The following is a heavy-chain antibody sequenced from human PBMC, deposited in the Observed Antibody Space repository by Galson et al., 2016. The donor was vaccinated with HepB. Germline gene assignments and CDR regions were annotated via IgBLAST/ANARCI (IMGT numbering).Heavy chain of an antibody. Sequence: TLSLTCTVSNGSISDGDYYWSWIRQPPGKGLGWIGYIYYTGTNYYSPSLKSRLTISIDTSKNQFSLRLTSVTPADTAVYYCGRDLADLDILTVESWGQGTLVTVSS. CDR2: IYYTGTN. CDR1: NGSISDGDYY. V-gene: IGHV4-30-4*01. CDR3: GRDLADLDILTVES. D-gene: IGHD3-9*01. J-gene: IGHJ4*02.